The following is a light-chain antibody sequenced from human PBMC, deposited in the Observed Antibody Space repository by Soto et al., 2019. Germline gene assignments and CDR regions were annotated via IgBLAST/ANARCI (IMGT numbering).Light chain of an antibody. J-gene: IGKJ1*01. Sequence: EIVMTQSAATLSVSPGERATLSCRASQSVSSNLAWYQQKPGQAPRLLIYGASTRATGIPARFSGSGSGTEFTLTISSLQSEDFAFYYCQQYNNWPWTFGQGTKVEI. V-gene: IGKV3-15*01. CDR3: QQYNNWPWT. CDR2: GAS. CDR1: QSVSSN.